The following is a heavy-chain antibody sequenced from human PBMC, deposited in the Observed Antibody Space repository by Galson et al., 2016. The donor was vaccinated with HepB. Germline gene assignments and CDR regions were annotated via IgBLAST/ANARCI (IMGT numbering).Heavy chain of an antibody. CDR2: IKSKTDGGTT. CDR3: TRCRTSCSTFDY. J-gene: IGHJ4*02. V-gene: IGHV3-15*01. Sequence: SLRLSCAVSGFTFNNAWMSWVRQAPGKGLEWVGRIKSKTDGGTTDYAAPVRGRFTISRDDSKNTLYLQMNSLKAEDTAVYYCTRCRTSCSTFDYWCQGTLVTVSS. CDR1: GFTFNNAW. D-gene: IGHD2-2*01.